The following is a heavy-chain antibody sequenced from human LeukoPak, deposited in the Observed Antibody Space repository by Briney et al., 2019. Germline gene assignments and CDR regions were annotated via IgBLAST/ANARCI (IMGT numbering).Heavy chain of an antibody. V-gene: IGHV3-23*01. J-gene: IGHJ4*02. CDR3: AKDVGSGCYWPAGPN. D-gene: IGHD6-19*01. Sequence: GGSLRLSCAASGFTFSRYAMSWVRQAPGRGLEWVSAISGSGGSTYYADSVKGRFTISRDNSKNTLYLQMNSLRAEDTAVYYCAKDVGSGCYWPAGPNWGQGTLVTVSS. CDR1: GFTFSRYA. CDR2: ISGSGGST.